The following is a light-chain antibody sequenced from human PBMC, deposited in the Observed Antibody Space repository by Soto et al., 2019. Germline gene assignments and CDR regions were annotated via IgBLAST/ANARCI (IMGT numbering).Light chain of an antibody. CDR2: HVT. V-gene: IGLV2-14*03. Sequence: QSALTQPASVSGSPGQSITISCTGTSSDIGHYDYVSWYQQHPGKAPKLMIYHVTYRPSGGSNRYSGSKSGNSASLTISGLQADDEADYYCCSLTTSHTYVFGSGTKLTVL. CDR1: SSDIGHYDY. J-gene: IGLJ1*01. CDR3: CSLTTSHTYV.